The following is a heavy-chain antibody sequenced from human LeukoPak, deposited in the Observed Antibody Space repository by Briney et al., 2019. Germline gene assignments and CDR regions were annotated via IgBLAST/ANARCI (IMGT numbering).Heavy chain of an antibody. CDR3: AKDQDTNYYYGSGPDY. CDR2: ISYDGSNK. Sequence: GSLRLSCAASGFTFSSYGMHWVRQAPGKGLEWVAVISYDGSNKYYADSVKGRFTISRDNSKNTLYLQMNSLRAEDTAVYYCAKDQDTNYYYGSGPDYWGQGTLVTVSS. V-gene: IGHV3-30*18. CDR1: GFTFSSYG. J-gene: IGHJ4*02. D-gene: IGHD3-10*01.